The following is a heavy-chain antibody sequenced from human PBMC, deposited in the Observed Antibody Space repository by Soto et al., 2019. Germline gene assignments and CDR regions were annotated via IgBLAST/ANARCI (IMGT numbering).Heavy chain of an antibody. Sequence: GASVKVSCKASGYTFTAYQMHWVRQAPGQGLEWMGWINPNSGGTNYDRKFQGRVTMTADTSINTAYMEVTRLRFDDTAVYFCARDGERDTGLNFYYYLHGMDAWGQGTRVTVSS. CDR2: INPNSGGT. J-gene: IGHJ6*02. CDR1: GYTFTAYQ. CDR3: ARDGERDTGLNFYYYLHGMDA. V-gene: IGHV1-2*02. D-gene: IGHD1-1*01.